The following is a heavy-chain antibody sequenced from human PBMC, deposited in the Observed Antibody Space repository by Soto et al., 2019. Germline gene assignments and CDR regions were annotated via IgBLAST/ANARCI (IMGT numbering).Heavy chain of an antibody. CDR1: GFTFSSYG. V-gene: IGHV3-30*18. D-gene: IGHD6-19*01. Sequence: ESGGGVVQPGRSLRLSCAASGFTFSSYGMHWVRQAPGKGLEWVAVISYDGSNKYYADSVKGRFTISRDNSKNTLYLQMNSLRAEDTAVYYCAKDQWYSSGHPIPFDYWGQGTLVTVSS. CDR3: AKDQWYSSGHPIPFDY. CDR2: ISYDGSNK. J-gene: IGHJ4*02.